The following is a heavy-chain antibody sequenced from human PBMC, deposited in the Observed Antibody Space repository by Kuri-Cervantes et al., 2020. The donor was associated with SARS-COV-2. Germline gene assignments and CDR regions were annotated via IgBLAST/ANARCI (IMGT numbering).Heavy chain of an antibody. D-gene: IGHD6-13*01. CDR3: ARNSSSWLGYYYYGMDV. V-gene: IGHV3-21*01. Sequence: GGSLRLSCAASGFTFSSYSMNWVRQAPGKGLEWVSSISSSSSYIYYADSVKGRFTISRDNAKNSLYLQMNSLRAEDTAVYYCARNSSSWLGYYYYGMDVWGQGTTVPSP. J-gene: IGHJ6*02. CDR2: ISSSSSYI. CDR1: GFTFSSYS.